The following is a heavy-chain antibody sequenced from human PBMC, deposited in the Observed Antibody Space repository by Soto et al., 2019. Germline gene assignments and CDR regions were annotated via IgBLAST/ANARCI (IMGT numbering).Heavy chain of an antibody. V-gene: IGHV5-51*01. J-gene: IGHJ6*02. D-gene: IGHD6-13*01. CDR1: GYSFTSHC. CDR2: SYPDDSDT. CDR3: ARHMEAAARQFYYYSGMDD. Sequence: PGESLKLSCKGSGYSFTSHCIGWVRKLSGKGLEWMGTSYPDDSDTRYSTSFQPQVNTSAEKYISTAYLQWSSLKASETATYYCARHMEAAARQFYYYSGMDDWGQGNTVTVSS.